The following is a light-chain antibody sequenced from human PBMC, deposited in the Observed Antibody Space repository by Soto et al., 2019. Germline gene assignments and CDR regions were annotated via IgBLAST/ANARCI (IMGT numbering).Light chain of an antibody. CDR2: GES. CDR3: QKYNSVPRT. Sequence: DIQRTQSRPSLSASVGDRVTITCRARQGISKYLAWYQQKPGKPPKLLIYGESTLRPGVPSLFSGSGSETDFTLTISSLQPEDVATYYCQKYNSVPRTFGQGTKVEIK. CDR1: QGISKY. J-gene: IGKJ1*01. V-gene: IGKV1-27*01.